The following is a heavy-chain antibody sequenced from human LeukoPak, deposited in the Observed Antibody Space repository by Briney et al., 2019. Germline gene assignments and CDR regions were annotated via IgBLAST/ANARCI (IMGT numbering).Heavy chain of an antibody. CDR3: ARVAEAAAFDY. D-gene: IGHD6-13*01. J-gene: IGHJ4*02. Sequence: KPGGSLRLSCAASGFTFSSYTMNWVRQAPGKGLEWVSSITSDNRYIFYADSVKGRFTISRDNAKNSLYLQMNSLRADDTAVYYCARVAEAAAFDYWGQGTLVTVSS. CDR1: GFTFSSYT. V-gene: IGHV3-21*01. CDR2: ITSDNRYI.